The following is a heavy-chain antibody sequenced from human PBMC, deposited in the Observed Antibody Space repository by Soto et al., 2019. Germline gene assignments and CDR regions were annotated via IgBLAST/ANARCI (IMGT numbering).Heavy chain of an antibody. Sequence: QVQLQESGPGLVKPSQTLSLTCTVSGGSISSGGYYWSWIRQHPGTGLEWIGYIYYSGSTYSNPSLKSRVTISVDTSKNQFSLKLSSVTAADTAVYYCARDKLVQVYGSAVRYFDYWGQGTLVTVSS. CDR2: IYYSGST. D-gene: IGHD3-10*01. CDR1: GGSISSGGYY. CDR3: ARDKLVQVYGSAVRYFDY. V-gene: IGHV4-31*03. J-gene: IGHJ4*02.